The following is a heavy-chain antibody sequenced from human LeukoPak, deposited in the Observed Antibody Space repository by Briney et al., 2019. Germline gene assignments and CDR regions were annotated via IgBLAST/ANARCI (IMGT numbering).Heavy chain of an antibody. J-gene: IGHJ4*02. CDR1: GFTFSDYY. CDR2: ISSSGSTI. D-gene: IGHD2-15*01. CDR3: ASVGVVVAGLHHDY. V-gene: IGHV3-11*01. Sequence: AGGSLRLSCAASGFTFSDYYMSWIRQAPGKGLEWVSYISSSGSTIYYADSVKGRFTISRDNAKNSLYLQMNSLRAEDTAVYYCASVGVVVAGLHHDYWGQGTLVTVSS.